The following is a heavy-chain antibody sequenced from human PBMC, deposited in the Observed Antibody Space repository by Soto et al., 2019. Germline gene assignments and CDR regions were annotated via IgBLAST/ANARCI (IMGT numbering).Heavy chain of an antibody. D-gene: IGHD6-19*01. CDR3: ARSDSSGSEGLYYFDY. J-gene: IGHJ4*02. CDR2: IYPGDSDT. Sequence: PGESLKISCKGSGYSFTSYWIGWVRQMPGKGLEWMGIIYPGDSDTRYSPSFQGQVTISADKSISTAYLQWSSLKASDTAMYYCARSDSSGSEGLYYFDYWGQGTLVTVS. V-gene: IGHV5-51*01. CDR1: GYSFTSYW.